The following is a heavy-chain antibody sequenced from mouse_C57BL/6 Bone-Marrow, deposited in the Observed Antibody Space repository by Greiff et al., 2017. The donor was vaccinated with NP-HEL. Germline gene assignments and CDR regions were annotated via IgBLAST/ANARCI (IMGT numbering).Heavy chain of an antibody. CDR2: IYPGGGAT. V-gene: IGHV1-82*01. CDR1: GFAFSRSW. CDR3: SRSCYDSNLYAMDY. Sequence: VKLMESGPELVKPGASVKISCTASGFAFSRSWMNWVKQTPGKGLEWLGRIYPGGGATYYNGKFKSKATRTAEEYSSTAYMQLSSRTADDYTVYFCSRSCYDSNLYAMDYWGQGTSVTVSS. D-gene: IGHD2-5*01. J-gene: IGHJ4*01.